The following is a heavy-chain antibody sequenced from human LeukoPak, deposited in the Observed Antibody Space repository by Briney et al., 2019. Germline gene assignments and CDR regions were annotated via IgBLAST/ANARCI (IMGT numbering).Heavy chain of an antibody. CDR1: GYTFTCYY. V-gene: IGHV1-2*02. CDR2: INPNSGGT. D-gene: IGHD2-2*01. J-gene: IGHJ4*02. Sequence: GASVKVSCKASGYTFTCYYMHWVRQAPGQGLEWRGWINPNSGGTNYAQKFQGRVTMTRDTSTSTAYMELSRLRSDDTAVYYCARVGLLGYCSSTSDLDYWGQGTLVTVSS. CDR3: ARVGLLGYCSSTSDLDY.